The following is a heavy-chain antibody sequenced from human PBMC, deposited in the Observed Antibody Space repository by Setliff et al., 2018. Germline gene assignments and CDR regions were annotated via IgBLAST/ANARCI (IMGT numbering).Heavy chain of an antibody. CDR2: IIPLSDIS. CDR3: ARVGFRGVMSAYFDF. D-gene: IGHD3-10*01. V-gene: IGHV1-69*10. CDR1: GYTFTTYA. Sequence: ASVKVSCKASGYTFTTYAMTWMRQAPGQGLEWMGGIIPLSDISNYAQKLQGRVTITADKSTNTVNMELSSLRPEDTAVYYCARVGFRGVMSAYFDFWGQGTQVTVSS. J-gene: IGHJ4*02.